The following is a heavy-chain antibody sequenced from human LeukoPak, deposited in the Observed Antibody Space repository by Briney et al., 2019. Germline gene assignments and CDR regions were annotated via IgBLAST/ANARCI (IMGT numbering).Heavy chain of an antibody. CDR2: ISAYNGNT. J-gene: IGHJ4*02. CDR1: GYTFTSYG. D-gene: IGHD3-10*01. Sequence: ASVKVSCKSSGYTFTSYGIIWVRQAPGQGLEWMGWISAYNGNTNYAQKFQGRVTMTRDTSISTAYMELSRLRSDDTAVYYCARGGYGVTMVRGVLDYWGQGTLVTVSS. CDR3: ARGGYGVTMVRGVLDY. V-gene: IGHV1-18*01.